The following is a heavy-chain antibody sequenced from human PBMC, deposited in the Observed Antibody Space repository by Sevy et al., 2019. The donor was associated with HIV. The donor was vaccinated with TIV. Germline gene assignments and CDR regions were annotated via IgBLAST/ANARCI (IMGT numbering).Heavy chain of an antibody. CDR1: DYSISSDYY. CDR3: ARAIGTQVAGLYYFDY. CDR2: IYHSGYS. Sequence: SETLSLTCAVSDYSISSDYYWGWIRQPPGKGLEGIGSIYHSGYSYYNPSLKSRVTISVDTSKNQFSLKLSSVTAADTAVYYCARAIGTQVAGLYYFDYWGQGTLVTVSS. V-gene: IGHV4-38-2*01. J-gene: IGHJ4*02. D-gene: IGHD6-19*01.